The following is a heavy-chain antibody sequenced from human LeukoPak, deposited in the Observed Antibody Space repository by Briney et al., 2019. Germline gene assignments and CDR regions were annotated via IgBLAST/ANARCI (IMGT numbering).Heavy chain of an antibody. CDR1: GFTFSSYA. J-gene: IGHJ4*02. D-gene: IGHD6-19*01. CDR2: ISSSGSTI. Sequence: GGSLRLSCAASGFTFSSYAMSWIRQAPGKGLEWVSYISSSGSTIYYADSVKGRFTISRDNAKNSLYLQMNSLKAEDTAVYYCASVVMAGTGNYWGQGTLVTVSS. V-gene: IGHV3-11*01. CDR3: ASVVMAGTGNY.